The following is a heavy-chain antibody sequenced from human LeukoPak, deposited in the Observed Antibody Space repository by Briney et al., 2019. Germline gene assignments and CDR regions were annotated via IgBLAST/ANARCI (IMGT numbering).Heavy chain of an antibody. Sequence: GGSLRLSCAASGFTFSSYSMNWDRQAPGKGLEWVSYLSSSSSSIYYADSVKGRFTISRDNAKNSLFLQMNSLSDEDTALYYCARVGGSGIRYDYFDYWGQGTLVTVSS. D-gene: IGHD2-15*01. CDR1: GFTFSSYS. J-gene: IGHJ4*02. V-gene: IGHV3-48*02. CDR3: ARVGGSGIRYDYFDY. CDR2: LSSSSSSI.